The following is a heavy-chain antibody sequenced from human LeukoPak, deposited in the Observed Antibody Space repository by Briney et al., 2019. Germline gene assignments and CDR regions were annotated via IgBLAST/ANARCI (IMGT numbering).Heavy chain of an antibody. CDR1: GYTFTNYY. J-gene: IGHJ6*02. D-gene: IGHD1-26*01. CDR2: INPNSGGT. CDR3: ASLGATTIYYYGMDV. Sequence: GASVKVSCKASGYTFTNYYLHWVRQAPGQGLEWMGWINPNSGGTNYAQKFQGSVTMTRDTSITTAYMELSSLRPDDTAVYYCASLGATTIYYYGMDVWGQGTTVTVSS. V-gene: IGHV1-2*02.